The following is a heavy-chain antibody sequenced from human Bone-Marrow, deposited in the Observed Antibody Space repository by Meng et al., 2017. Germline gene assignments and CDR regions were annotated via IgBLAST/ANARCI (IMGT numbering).Heavy chain of an antibody. V-gene: IGHV3-23*01. D-gene: IGHD5-18*01. CDR1: EFTFSSYP. J-gene: IGHJ4*02. CDR3: AKDLGTAPGDPIDY. CDR2: ISGSGGST. Sequence: GESLKISCAASEFTFSSYPMSWVRQAPGKGLEWVSAISGSGGSTYYADSVKGRFTISRDNSKNTLYLQMNSLRAEDTAVYYCAKDLGTAPGDPIDYWGQGTLVTVSS.